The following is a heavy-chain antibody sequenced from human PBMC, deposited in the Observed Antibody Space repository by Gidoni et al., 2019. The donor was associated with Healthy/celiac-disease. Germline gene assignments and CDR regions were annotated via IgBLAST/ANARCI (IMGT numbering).Heavy chain of an antibody. Sequence: QVQLVQSGAEVKKPGSSVKVSCKASGGTFSSYAISWVRQAPGQGLEWMGGIIPICGTANYAQKFQGRVTITADESTSTAYMELSSLRSEDTAVYYCARGLGYCSSTSCPGLGSLDYWGQGTLVTVSS. CDR2: IIPICGTA. V-gene: IGHV1-69*01. D-gene: IGHD2-2*01. J-gene: IGHJ4*02. CDR1: GGTFSSYA. CDR3: ARGLGYCSSTSCPGLGSLDY.